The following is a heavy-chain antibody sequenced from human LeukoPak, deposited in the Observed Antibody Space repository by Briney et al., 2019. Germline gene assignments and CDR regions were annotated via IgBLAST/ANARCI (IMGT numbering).Heavy chain of an antibody. CDR3: AKAPSYSSGWYLDY. CDR1: GFTFSSYA. Sequence: PGGSPRLSCAASGFTFSSYAMSWVRQAPGKGLEWVSAISGSGGSTYYADSVKGRFTISRDNSKNTLYLQMNSLRAEDTAVYYCAKAPSYSSGWYLDYWGQGTLVTVSS. D-gene: IGHD6-19*01. CDR2: ISGSGGST. J-gene: IGHJ4*02. V-gene: IGHV3-23*01.